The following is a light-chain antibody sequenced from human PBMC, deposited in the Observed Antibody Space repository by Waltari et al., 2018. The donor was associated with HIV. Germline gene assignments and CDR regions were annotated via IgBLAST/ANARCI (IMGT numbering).Light chain of an antibody. CDR1: QSINSW. V-gene: IGKV1-5*01. CDR2: DAS. CDR3: QQYSDDST. J-gene: IGKJ1*01. Sequence: DIQMTQSPSTLSASVGDRVTITCWASQSINSWLAWYQQKPGKAPKLLIFDASNLASGVPSRFSGSSYGTEFTLTISSLQPDDFATYYCQQYSDDSTFGQGTKVEV.